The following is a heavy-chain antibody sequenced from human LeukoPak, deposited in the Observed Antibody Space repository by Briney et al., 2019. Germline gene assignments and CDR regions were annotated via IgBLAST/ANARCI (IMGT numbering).Heavy chain of an antibody. CDR1: GGTFSSYA. Sequence: ASVKVSCKASGGTFSSYAISWVRQAPGQGLEWMGGITPIFGTADYAQKFQGRVTITVDESTSTAYMELSSLRSEDTAVYYCARDYYDSSGYPGENWWFDPWGQGTLVTVSS. V-gene: IGHV1-69*13. CDR3: ARDYYDSSGYPGENWWFDP. CDR2: ITPIFGTA. J-gene: IGHJ5*02. D-gene: IGHD3-22*01.